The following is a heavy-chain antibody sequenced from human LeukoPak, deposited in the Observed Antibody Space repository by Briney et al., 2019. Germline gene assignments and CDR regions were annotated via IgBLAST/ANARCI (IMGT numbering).Heavy chain of an antibody. CDR1: GFTVSSNY. J-gene: IGHJ4*02. V-gene: IGHV3-53*01. D-gene: IGHD3-22*01. CDR3: AINYYDSSGFLDY. CDR2: IYSGGST. Sequence: GGSLRLSCAASGFTVSSNYMSWVRQAPGKGLEWVSVIYSGGSTYYADSVKGRFTISRDNSKNTLYLQMNSLRAEDTAVYYCAINYYDSSGFLDYWGQGTLVTVSS.